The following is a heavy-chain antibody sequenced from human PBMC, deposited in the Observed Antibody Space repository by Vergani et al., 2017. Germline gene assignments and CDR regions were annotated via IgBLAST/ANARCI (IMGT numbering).Heavy chain of an antibody. V-gene: IGHV5-51*01. D-gene: IGHD1-1*01. CDR2: IYPANSDT. CDR1: EYSFGNYW. CDR3: ARHTTYTDS. J-gene: IGHJ4*02. Sequence: EVELVPSGPEMRKPGESLKISCKGSEYSFGNYWIGWVRQMPGKGLEWMGIIYPANSDTRYSPSFQGKVTISADKSISTAFLQWDSLKASDTALYYCARHTTYTDSWGQGTLVTVSS.